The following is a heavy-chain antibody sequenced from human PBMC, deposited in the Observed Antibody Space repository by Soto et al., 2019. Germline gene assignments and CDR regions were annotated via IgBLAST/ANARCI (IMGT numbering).Heavy chain of an antibody. J-gene: IGHJ6*02. V-gene: IGHV3-11*06. D-gene: IGHD2-2*01. Sequence: GGSLRLSCAASGFTFSDYYMSWIRQAPGKGLEWVTFISSSNNYIQYGDSVKGRFTVSRDNAKNSLFLQMNSLRAEDTAVYYCAREGYCSSTTCHYGMDVWGQGTTVTVSS. CDR3: AREGYCSSTTCHYGMDV. CDR2: ISSSNNYI. CDR1: GFTFSDYY.